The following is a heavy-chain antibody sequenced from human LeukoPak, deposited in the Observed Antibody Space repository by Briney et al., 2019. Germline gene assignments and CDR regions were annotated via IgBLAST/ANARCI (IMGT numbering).Heavy chain of an antibody. V-gene: IGHV3-33*01. CDR3: ARDRDSSGWFGIDY. CDR2: TYFDGSNK. CDR1: GFTFRRYG. D-gene: IGHD6-19*01. Sequence: PGGSLRLSCAASGFTFRRYGMHWVRQAPGKGLEWVAVTYFDGSNKYYADSVKGRFTISRDNSKNTLYLQLNTLKAEDTAVYYCARDRDSSGWFGIDYWGQGTLVTVSS. J-gene: IGHJ4*02.